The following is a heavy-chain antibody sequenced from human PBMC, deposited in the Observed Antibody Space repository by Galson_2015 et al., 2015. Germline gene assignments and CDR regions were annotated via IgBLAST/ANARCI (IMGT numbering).Heavy chain of an antibody. D-gene: IGHD3-10*01. V-gene: IGHV3-33*08. Sequence: SLRLSCAASGFTFSGYGMHWVRQAPGKGLEWVAVIWYDGSEKYYGDSVKGRFTISRDNSKNTLYLQMNSLRVEDTAVYYCARGPSGSGDAFDIWGQGTMVIVSS. CDR2: IWYDGSEK. J-gene: IGHJ3*02. CDR3: ARGPSGSGDAFDI. CDR1: GFTFSGYG.